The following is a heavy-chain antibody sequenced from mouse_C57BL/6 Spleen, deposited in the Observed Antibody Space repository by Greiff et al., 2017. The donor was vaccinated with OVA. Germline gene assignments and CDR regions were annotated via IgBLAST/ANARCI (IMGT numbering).Heavy chain of an antibody. CDR3: ARGVTTGGVAY. V-gene: IGHV1-80*01. J-gene: IGHJ3*01. Sequence: QVHVKQSGAELVKPGASVKISCKASGYAFSSYWMNWVKQRPGKGLAWIGQIYPGDGDTNYNGKFKGKATLTADKSSSTAYMQLSSLTSEDSAVYFCARGVTTGGVAYWGEETLVTVSA. CDR1: GYAFSSYW. D-gene: IGHD1-1*01. CDR2: IYPGDGDT.